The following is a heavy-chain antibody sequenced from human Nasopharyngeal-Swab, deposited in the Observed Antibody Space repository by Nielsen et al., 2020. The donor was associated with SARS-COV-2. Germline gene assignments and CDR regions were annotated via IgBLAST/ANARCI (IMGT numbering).Heavy chain of an antibody. CDR2: LSGYNGFP. Sequence: ASVKVSCKASGGTFSNYAFSWVRQAPGQGLEWMAWLSGYNGFPRYAEGLQGRVSVTADTSTNTVYMDLRSLGTDDTATYFCARARLSVAGAWYMDVWGTGTAVSVSS. V-gene: IGHV1-18*01. CDR3: ARARLSVAGAWYMDV. CDR1: GGTFSNYA. J-gene: IGHJ6*04. D-gene: IGHD6-19*01.